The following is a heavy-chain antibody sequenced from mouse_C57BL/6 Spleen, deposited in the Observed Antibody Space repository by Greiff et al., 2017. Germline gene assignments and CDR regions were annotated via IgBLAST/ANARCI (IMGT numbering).Heavy chain of an antibody. CDR1: GFNIKDDY. D-gene: IGHD2-5*01. CDR3: TPYSIFGFAG. Sequence: EVQLMESGAELVRPGASVKLSCTASGFNIKDDYMHWVKQRPEQGLEWIGWIDPENGDTEYASKFQGKATITADTSSNTAYLQLSSLTSEDTAVYYCTPYSIFGFAGWGQGTLVTASA. V-gene: IGHV14-4*01. CDR2: IDPENGDT. J-gene: IGHJ3*01.